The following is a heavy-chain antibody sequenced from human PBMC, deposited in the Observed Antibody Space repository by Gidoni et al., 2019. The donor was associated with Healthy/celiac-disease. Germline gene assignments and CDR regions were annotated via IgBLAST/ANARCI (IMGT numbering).Heavy chain of an antibody. Sequence: EVQLVESGGGLVKPGGSLRLSCAASGFTFSSSSMNWVRQAPGKGLEWVSSISSSSSYIYDADSVKGRFTSSRDNAKNSLYLQMNSLRAEDTAVYYCARDKEKSRVVIEGLFDYWGQGTLVTVSS. CDR2: ISSSSSYI. J-gene: IGHJ4*02. D-gene: IGHD3-3*01. CDR3: ARDKEKSRVVIEGLFDY. V-gene: IGHV3-21*01. CDR1: GFTFSSSS.